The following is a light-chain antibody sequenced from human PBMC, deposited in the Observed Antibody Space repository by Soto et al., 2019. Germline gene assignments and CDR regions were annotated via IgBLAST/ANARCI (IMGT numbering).Light chain of an antibody. Sequence: SAQTQPSSLSGSPGQSITISCTGTSSDVGLYDYVSWYQQHPGKAPQLMIYAVSNRPSGVSNRFSASKSGNTASLFISGLQAEDEADYYCSSYTSDSSYVFGSGTKV. CDR3: SSYTSDSSYV. CDR1: SSDVGLYDY. CDR2: AVS. V-gene: IGLV2-14*01. J-gene: IGLJ1*01.